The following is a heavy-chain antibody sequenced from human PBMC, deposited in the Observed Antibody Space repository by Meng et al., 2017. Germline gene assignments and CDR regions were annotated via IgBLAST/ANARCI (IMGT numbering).Heavy chain of an antibody. Sequence: QVHLHAPGPGLWKPSHTPTLTSTVSGGSISSGCYYWIWLRQPAGMGLEWIGRIYTMGSTNYNPSLNSRVTISEDTSKNQFSLKLSSVTAADTSVYYCAKFTEYDWFDPWGQGTLVTVSS. J-gene: IGHJ5*02. D-gene: IGHD2-2*01. CDR2: IYTMGST. CDR3: AKFTEYDWFDP. V-gene: IGHV4-61*02. CDR1: GGSISSGCYY.